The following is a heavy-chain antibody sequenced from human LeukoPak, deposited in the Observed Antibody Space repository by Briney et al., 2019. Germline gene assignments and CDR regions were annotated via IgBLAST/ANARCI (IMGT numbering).Heavy chain of an antibody. J-gene: IGHJ4*02. CDR2: IKEDGSDK. CDR1: GFTFSSYW. D-gene: IGHD2-8*01. V-gene: IGHV3-7*01. Sequence: PGGSLRLSCAASGFTFSSYWMSWVRQAPGKGLEWVANIKEDGSDKYYVDSVKGRSTISRDNAKNSLYLQMNSLRAEDTAVYYCARLVANGARDYWGQGTLVTVSS. CDR3: ARLVANGARDY.